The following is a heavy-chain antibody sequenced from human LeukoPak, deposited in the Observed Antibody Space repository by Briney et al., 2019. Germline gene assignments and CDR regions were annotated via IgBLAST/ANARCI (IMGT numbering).Heavy chain of an antibody. V-gene: IGHV1-2*02. D-gene: IGHD3-22*01. J-gene: IGHJ4*02. CDR2: INPNSGGT. CDR3: ARRESSGYCFDY. CDR1: GYTFTGYY. Sequence: ASVKVSCKASGYTFTGYYMHWVRQAPGQGLEWMGWINPNSGGTNYAQKFQGRVTMTRDTSISTAYLQWSSLKASDTAMYYCARRESSGYCFDYWGQGTLVTVSS.